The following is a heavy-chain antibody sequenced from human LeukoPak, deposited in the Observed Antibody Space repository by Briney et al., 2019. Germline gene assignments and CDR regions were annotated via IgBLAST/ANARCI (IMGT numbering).Heavy chain of an antibody. CDR2: INPSGGST. CDR3: ARSRYSGSLDAFDI. CDR1: GYTFSSYY. J-gene: IGHJ3*02. Sequence: GASVKVSCKASGYTFSSYYMHWVRQAPGQGLEWMGIINPSGGSTSYAHKFQGRVTMTRDTSTSTVYMELSNLRPEDTAVYYCARSRYSGSLDAFDIWGQGTMVTVSS. D-gene: IGHD1-26*01. V-gene: IGHV1-46*01.